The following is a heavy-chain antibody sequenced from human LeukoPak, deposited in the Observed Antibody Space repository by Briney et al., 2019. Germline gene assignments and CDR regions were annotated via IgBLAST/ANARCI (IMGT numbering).Heavy chain of an antibody. CDR1: GFTFSTYA. CDR3: AKDPVPSYYGSGSADY. V-gene: IGHV3-48*01. CDR2: ISSSGSRI. D-gene: IGHD3-10*01. Sequence: GGSLRLSCAASGFTFSTYAIHWVRQTPGKGLEWVSYISSSGSRIYYADSVKGRFTISRDNAKNSLYLQMTSLRGEDTAVYYCAKDPVPSYYGSGSADYWGQGTLVTVSS. J-gene: IGHJ4*02.